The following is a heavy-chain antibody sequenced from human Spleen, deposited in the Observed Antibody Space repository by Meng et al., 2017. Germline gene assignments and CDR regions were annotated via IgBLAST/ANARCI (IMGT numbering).Heavy chain of an antibody. CDR2: ISSSASTI. V-gene: IGHV3-48*03. Sequence: GESLKISCAASGFTFSSYEMNWVRQGPGKGLEWVSYISSSASTIYYADSVKGRFTISRDNSKDTFYLQMNSLRAEDTAEYYCANDAGCIPGTMFGYWGQGTLVTVSS. D-gene: IGHD2-21*01. CDR1: GFTFSSYE. J-gene: IGHJ4*02. CDR3: ANDAGCIPGTMFGY.